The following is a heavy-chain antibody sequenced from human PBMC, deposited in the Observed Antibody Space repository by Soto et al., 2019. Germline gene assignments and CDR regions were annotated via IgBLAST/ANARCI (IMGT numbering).Heavy chain of an antibody. D-gene: IGHD4-17*01. CDR2: IYYTGST. V-gene: IGHV4-30-4*01. Sequence: QVQLQESGPGVVKPSQTLSLTCTVSGGSFSSGDYYWSWVRQPPGKGLEWIGYIYYTGSTFNNPSLKSRVSISIYTSKSQFSLKLSSVTAADTDVYYCARIHFGDEPSYYYYGMDVWGQGTTVTVSS. CDR1: GGSFSSGDYY. CDR3: ARIHFGDEPSYYYYGMDV. J-gene: IGHJ6*02.